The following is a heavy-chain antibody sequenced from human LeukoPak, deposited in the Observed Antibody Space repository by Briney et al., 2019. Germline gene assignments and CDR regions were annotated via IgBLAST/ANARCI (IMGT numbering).Heavy chain of an antibody. CDR1: GFTFSSYA. V-gene: IGHV3-23*01. CDR2: ISGSGGST. J-gene: IGHJ4*02. CDR3: AKDVRLVRGVNYGSIIDYFDY. D-gene: IGHD3-10*01. Sequence: QAGGSLRLSCAASGFTFSSYAMSWVRQAPGKGLEWVSAISGSGGSTYYADSVKGRFTISRDNSKNTLYLQMNSLRAEDTAVYYCAKDVRLVRGVNYGSIIDYFDYWGQGTLVTVSS.